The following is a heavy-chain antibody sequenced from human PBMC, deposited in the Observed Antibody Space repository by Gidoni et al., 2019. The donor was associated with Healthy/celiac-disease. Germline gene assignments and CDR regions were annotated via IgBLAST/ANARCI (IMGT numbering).Heavy chain of an antibody. CDR1: GGTFSSYA. V-gene: IGHV1-69*01. Sequence: QVQLVQSGAEVKKPGSSVKVSCKASGGTFSSYAISWVRQAPGQGLEWMGGIIPIFGTANYAQKFQGRVTITADESTSTAYMELSSLRSEDTAVYYCARGAGTTFDIYYYYYYGMDVWGQGTTVTVSS. CDR3: ARGAGTTFDIYYYYYYGMDV. CDR2: IIPIFGTA. J-gene: IGHJ6*02. D-gene: IGHD1-7*01.